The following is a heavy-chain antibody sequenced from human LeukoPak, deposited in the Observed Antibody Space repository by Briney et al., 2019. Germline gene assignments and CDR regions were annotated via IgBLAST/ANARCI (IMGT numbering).Heavy chain of an antibody. CDR1: GGSISSGSSY. CDR2: IYTSGNT. V-gene: IGHV4-61*02. CDR3: ARQSGPTYYFDY. J-gene: IGHJ4*02. Sequence: SETLSLTCTVSGGSISSGSSYWSWIRQPAGKGLEWIGRIYTSGNTNYNPSLKSRVTISVDTSKNQFSLKLSSVTAADTAVYYCARQSGPTYYFDYWGQGTLVTVSS. D-gene: IGHD6-25*01.